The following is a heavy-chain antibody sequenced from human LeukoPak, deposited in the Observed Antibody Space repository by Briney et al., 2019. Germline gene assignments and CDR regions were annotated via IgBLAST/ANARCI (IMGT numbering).Heavy chain of an antibody. V-gene: IGHV4-59*12. CDR2: ISYRGSA. CDR3: ARDQAGASGSYSEYYFDY. J-gene: IGHJ4*02. CDR1: GGSISGYY. D-gene: IGHD1-26*01. Sequence: PSETLSLTCTVSGGSISGYYWSWVRQPPGKGLEWIGYISYRGSANYNPSLKSRVTISVDTSKNQFSLKLSSVTAADTAVYYCARDQAGASGSYSEYYFDYWGQGTLVTVSS.